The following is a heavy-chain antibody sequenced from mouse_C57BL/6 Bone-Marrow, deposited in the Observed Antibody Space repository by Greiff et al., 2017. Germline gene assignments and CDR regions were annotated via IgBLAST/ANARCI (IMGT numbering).Heavy chain of an antibody. CDR3: AKAHYYGRDY. Sequence: EVKLMESGPELVKPGASVKISCKASGYSFTGYYMNWVKQSPEKSLEWIGEINPSTGGTTYNQKFKAKATLTVDKSSSTAYMQLKSLTSEDSAVXYCAKAHYYGRDYWGQGTTLTVSS. J-gene: IGHJ2*01. CDR2: INPSTGGT. V-gene: IGHV1-42*01. D-gene: IGHD1-1*01. CDR1: GYSFTGYY.